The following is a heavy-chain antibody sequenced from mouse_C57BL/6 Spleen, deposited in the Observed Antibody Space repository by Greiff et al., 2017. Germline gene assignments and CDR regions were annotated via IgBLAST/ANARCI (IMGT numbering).Heavy chain of an antibody. CDR2: ISSGSSTI. D-gene: IGHD2-5*01. CDR1: GFTFSDYG. Sequence: EVMLVESGGGLVKPGGSLKLSCAASGFTFSDYGMHWVSPAPEKGLEWVAYISSGSSTIYYAAKVKGRFTISRDNATNTLFLQMTSLRSEDSSMYYCASKSSNYFALFAYWGQGTLVTVSA. CDR3: ASKSSNYFALFAY. J-gene: IGHJ3*01. V-gene: IGHV5-17*01.